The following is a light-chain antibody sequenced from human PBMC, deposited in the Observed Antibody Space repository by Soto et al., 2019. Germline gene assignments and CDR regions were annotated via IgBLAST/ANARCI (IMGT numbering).Light chain of an antibody. V-gene: IGKV3-11*01. CDR3: QQRSNWPGT. J-gene: IGKJ2*01. Sequence: EIVLTQSPATLSLSPGERATLSCRASQSVSSYLAWYQQKPGQAPRLLIYDASNRATGLPARFSGSGSGTDFTLTISSLEPDDVAVYYCQQRSNWPGTFGQGTKLEIK. CDR2: DAS. CDR1: QSVSSY.